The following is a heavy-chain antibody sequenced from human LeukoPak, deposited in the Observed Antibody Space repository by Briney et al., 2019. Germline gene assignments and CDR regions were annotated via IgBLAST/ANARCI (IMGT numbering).Heavy chain of an antibody. CDR1: GGSFSGYY. Sequence: TSETLSLTCAVYGGSFSGYYWSWIRQPPGKGLEWIGEINHSGSTNYNPSLQSRVTISVDTSKNQFSLKLSSVTAADTAVYYCARSAAAGTLWGQGTLVTVSS. V-gene: IGHV4-34*01. CDR3: ARSAAAGTL. D-gene: IGHD6-13*01. J-gene: IGHJ4*02. CDR2: INHSGST.